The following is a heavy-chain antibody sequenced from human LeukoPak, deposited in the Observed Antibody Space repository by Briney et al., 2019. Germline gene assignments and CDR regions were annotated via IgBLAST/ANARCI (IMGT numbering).Heavy chain of an antibody. J-gene: IGHJ4*02. Sequence: ASVKVSCKASGYTFTSCAMHWVRQAPGQRLEWMGWINAGNGNTKYSQKFQGRVTITRDTSASTAYMELSSLRSEDTAVYYCARRDGNGDYYFDYWGQGTLVTVSS. CDR2: INAGNGNT. CDR3: ARRDGNGDYYFDY. D-gene: IGHD4-17*01. V-gene: IGHV1-3*01. CDR1: GYTFTSCA.